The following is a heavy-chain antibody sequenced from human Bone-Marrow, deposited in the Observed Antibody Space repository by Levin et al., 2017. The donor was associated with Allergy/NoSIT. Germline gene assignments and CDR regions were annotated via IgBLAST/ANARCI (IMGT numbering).Heavy chain of an antibody. J-gene: IGHJ4*02. CDR1: GGSISSTNW. V-gene: IGHV4-4*02. CDR3: ARELYSYTTGDY. D-gene: IGHD5-18*01. CDR2: IHQNGKT. Sequence: SETLSLTCAVSGGSISSTNWWSWVRQPPGKGLEWIGEIHQNGKTNYNPSLKSRVTISLDKSKNQFSLNVSSVTAADTAVYYCARELYSYTTGDYWGQGTLVTVSS.